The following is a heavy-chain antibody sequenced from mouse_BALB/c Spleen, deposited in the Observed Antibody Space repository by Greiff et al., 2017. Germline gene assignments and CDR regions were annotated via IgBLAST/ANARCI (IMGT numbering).Heavy chain of an antibody. D-gene: IGHD2-3*01. CDR3: ARLYARGWFAY. CDR1: GYSITSDYA. Sequence: EVHLVESGPGLVKPSQSLSLTCTVTGYSITSDYAWNWIRQFPGNKLEWMGYISYSGSTSYNPSLKSRISITRDTSKNQFFLQLNSVTTEDTATYYCARLYARGWFAYWGQGTLVTVSA. J-gene: IGHJ3*01. CDR2: ISYSGST. V-gene: IGHV3-2*02.